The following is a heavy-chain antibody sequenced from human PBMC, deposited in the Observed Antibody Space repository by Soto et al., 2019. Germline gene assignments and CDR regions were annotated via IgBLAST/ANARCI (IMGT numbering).Heavy chain of an antibody. V-gene: IGHV4-30-2*01. J-gene: IGHJ5*02. Sequence: PSETLSLTCAVSGGSISSGGYSWSWIRQPPGKGLVWFVYFFLSGSIYFIPSLKIRVTLSVDRSKNQFSLKLSSVTAADTAVYYCARVPGPGGQGTLVTVSS. CDR3: ARVPGP. CDR1: GGSISSGGYS. CDR2: FFLSGSI.